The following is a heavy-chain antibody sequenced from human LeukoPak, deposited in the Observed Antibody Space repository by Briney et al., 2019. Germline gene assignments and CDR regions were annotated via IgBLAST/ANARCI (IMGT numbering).Heavy chain of an antibody. J-gene: IGHJ5*02. CDR2: VKQDGSEK. V-gene: IGHV3-7*01. D-gene: IGHD3-22*01. CDR3: ASFSYYYDSSGYYR. Sequence: PGGSLRLSCAASGFTISSYWMTWVRQRPGKGLEWVANVKQDGSEKFYGDSVEGRFTISRDNAKNSLYLQMNSLRAEDTAVYYCASFSYYYDSSGYYRWGQGTLVTVSS. CDR1: GFTISSYW.